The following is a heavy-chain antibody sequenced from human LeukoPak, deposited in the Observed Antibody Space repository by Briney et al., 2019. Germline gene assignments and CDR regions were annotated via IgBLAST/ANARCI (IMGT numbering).Heavy chain of an antibody. J-gene: IGHJ6*02. CDR3: ARDQGPIVGVPAAIRGLDV. CDR2: INPNGGST. Sequence: APETLSFNCSVYTFTIYYLHWVRQAPRQGLGRMGIINPNGGSTKYAQKFQGRVTMTRNTSTSTVYMELSSLRAEDTAVYHCARDQGPIVGVPAAIRGLDVWGQGNTVTVSS. V-gene: IGHV1-46*01. CDR1: VYTFTIYY. D-gene: IGHD2-2*01.